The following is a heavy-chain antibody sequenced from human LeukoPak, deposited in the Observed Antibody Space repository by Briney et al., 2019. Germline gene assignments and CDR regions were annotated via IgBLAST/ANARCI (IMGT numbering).Heavy chain of an antibody. CDR1: GGSISSYY. D-gene: IGHD2-21*01. J-gene: IGHJ4*02. V-gene: IGHV4-59*01. CDR2: IYYSGST. Sequence: TSETLSLTCTVSGGSISSYYWSWIRQPPGKGLEWIGYIYYSGSTNYNPSLKSRVTISVDTSKNQFSLKLSSVTAADTAVYYCAREGEVSFDYWGQGTLVTVSS. CDR3: AREGEVSFDY.